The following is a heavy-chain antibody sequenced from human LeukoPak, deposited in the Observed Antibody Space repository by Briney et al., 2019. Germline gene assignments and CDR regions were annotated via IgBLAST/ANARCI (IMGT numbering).Heavy chain of an antibody. CDR3: AKSLSSCSTTACPSPYYYYYMDV. CDR2: IIPIFATP. D-gene: IGHD2/OR15-2a*01. CDR1: GGTFNTYA. V-gene: IGHV1-69*05. J-gene: IGHJ6*03. Sequence: ASVKVSCKASGGTFNTYAISWVRQAPGQGLEWMGGIIPIFATPTYAQKFQGRVTITRDDSSSTAYMELNSLRSDDTAVYYCAKSLSSCSTTACPSPYYYYYMDVWGEGTTVTVSS.